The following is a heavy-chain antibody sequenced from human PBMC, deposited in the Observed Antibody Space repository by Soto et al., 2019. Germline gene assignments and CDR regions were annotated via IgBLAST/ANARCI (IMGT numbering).Heavy chain of an antibody. J-gene: IGHJ6*03. CDR2: IHYSGNT. CDR3: ARTVRYLPGGVGYYYMDV. Sequence: QVQLQESGPGLVKPSETLSLTCTVSGGSISGYYWTWIRQPPGKGLEWIGYIHYSGNTNYNPSLKGRVTISVDTSKNQCSLKLSSVTAADTAVYYCARTVRYLPGGVGYYYMDVWVKGTTVTVSS. V-gene: IGHV4-59*08. CDR1: GGSISGYY. D-gene: IGHD3-16*01.